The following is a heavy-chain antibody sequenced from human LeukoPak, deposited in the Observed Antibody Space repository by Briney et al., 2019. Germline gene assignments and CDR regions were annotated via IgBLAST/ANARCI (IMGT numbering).Heavy chain of an antibody. CDR1: GGSISSYY. CDR3: ATSYYYDSSGYYYGGAFDI. V-gene: IGHV4-59*01. D-gene: IGHD3-22*01. CDR2: IYYSGST. Sequence: SETLSLTCTVSGGSISSYYWSWIRQPPGKGLEWIGYIYYSGSTNYNPSLKSRVTISVDTSKNQFSLKLSSVTAADTAVYYCATSYYYDSSGYYYGGAFDIWGQGTMVTVSS. J-gene: IGHJ3*02.